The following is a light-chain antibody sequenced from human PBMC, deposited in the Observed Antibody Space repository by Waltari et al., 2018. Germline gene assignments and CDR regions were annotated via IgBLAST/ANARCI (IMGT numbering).Light chain of an antibody. Sequence: IQLTQSPSSLSASVGDRVTITCRASQAINNYLAWYQQKPGKAPKLLIYAASTLQSGVPSRFSGSGSGTDFTLTISSLQPEDFASYYCQQLNSYQWTFGQGTKVEVK. CDR3: QQLNSYQWT. V-gene: IGKV1-9*01. J-gene: IGKJ1*01. CDR1: QAINNY. CDR2: AAS.